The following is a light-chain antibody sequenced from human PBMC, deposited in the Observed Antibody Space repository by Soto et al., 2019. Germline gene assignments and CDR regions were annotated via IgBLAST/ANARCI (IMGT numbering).Light chain of an antibody. CDR3: QQYGSSPPT. V-gene: IGKV3-20*01. J-gene: IGKJ1*01. Sequence: EIVLTQSPGTLSLSPGERATLSCRASHSVSSSYLAWYQRKPGQAPRLLIYGASSRATGIPDRFSGSGSGTDFTLTISRLEPEDFAMYYCQQYGSSPPTFGQGTKVES. CDR2: GAS. CDR1: HSVSSSY.